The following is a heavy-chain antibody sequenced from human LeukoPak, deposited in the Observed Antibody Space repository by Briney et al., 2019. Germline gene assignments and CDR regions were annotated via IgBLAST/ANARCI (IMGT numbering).Heavy chain of an antibody. Sequence: PGGSLRLSCVASGFTFADFAMHWVRQVPGQGLEWVSGITCNGGRTTFADSVKGGVNITRDNDKNSLYLQMNSLRPEDTAFYYCAKDRGTGLKGRSWGMDVWGQGTTVTVSS. CDR2: ITCNGGRT. CDR3: AKDRGTGLKGRSWGMDV. V-gene: IGHV3-9*01. J-gene: IGHJ6*02. D-gene: IGHD3/OR15-3a*01. CDR1: GFTFADFA.